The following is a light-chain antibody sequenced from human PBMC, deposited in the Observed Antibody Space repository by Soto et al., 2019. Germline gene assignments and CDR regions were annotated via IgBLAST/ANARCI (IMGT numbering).Light chain of an antibody. CDR3: QSYDSTLSLV. Sequence: QSVLTQPPSVSGAPGQTVTISCTGSSSNIGAGYGVNWYQQLPGTAPKLLIYDNTNRPSGVPDRFSGSRSGSSASLAITGLQAEDGAGYHCQSYDSTLSLVFGGGTKLTVL. CDR1: SSNIGAGYG. V-gene: IGLV1-40*01. CDR2: DNT. J-gene: IGLJ2*01.